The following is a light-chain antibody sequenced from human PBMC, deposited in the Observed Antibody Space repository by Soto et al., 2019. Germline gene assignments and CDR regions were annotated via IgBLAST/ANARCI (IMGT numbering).Light chain of an antibody. CDR2: GAS. V-gene: IGKV3-15*01. J-gene: IGKJ1*01. CDR3: QHYNDWSPTWP. Sequence: EIVMTQSPATLSVSPGERATLSCRASQSVSSKLAWYQQKPGQVPRVLIYGASTRATGIPARFSGSGSGTEFTLTIGSLQSEDFAVYFCQHYNDWSPTWPFGQGTNVDIK. CDR1: QSVSSK.